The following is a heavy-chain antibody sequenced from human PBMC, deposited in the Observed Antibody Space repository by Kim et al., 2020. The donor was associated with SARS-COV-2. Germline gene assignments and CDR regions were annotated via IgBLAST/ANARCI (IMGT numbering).Heavy chain of an antibody. CDR3: ARGQGCGVKFNYYSGMDV. CDR2: INHSGST. D-gene: IGHD3-10*01. CDR1: GGSFSGYY. V-gene: IGHV4-34*01. J-gene: IGHJ6*02. Sequence: SETLSLTCAVYGGSFSGYYWSWIRQPPGKGLEWIGEINHSGSTNYNPSLKSRVTISIDTSKNQFSLKLSSVTAADTAVYYCARGQGCGVKFNYYSGMDVWGQGTTVTVSS.